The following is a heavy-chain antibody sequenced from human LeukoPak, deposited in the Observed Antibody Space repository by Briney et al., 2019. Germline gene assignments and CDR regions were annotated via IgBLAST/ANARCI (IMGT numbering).Heavy chain of an antibody. CDR3: ARRFADLRSY. Sequence: GGSLRLSCAASGFTFNSYAMSWVRQAPGKGLEWVSVIYSGGSTYYADSVKGRFTISRHNSKNTLYLQMNSLRAEDTAVYYCARRFADLRSYWGQGTLVTVSS. V-gene: IGHV3-66*01. CDR2: IYSGGST. CDR1: GFTFNSYA. J-gene: IGHJ4*02. D-gene: IGHD3-10*01.